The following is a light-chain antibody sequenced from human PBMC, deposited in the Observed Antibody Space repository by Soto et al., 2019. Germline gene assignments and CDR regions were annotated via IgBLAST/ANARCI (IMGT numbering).Light chain of an antibody. Sequence: EIVMTQSPATLSVSPGESATLSCRASQCISSELAWYQQKPGQPPRLLIYGASTRATGVPARFTGSGSGSDVTLTISGLQSEDFALYYCQQGHNWPLTFGQGTRLEI. V-gene: IGKV3-15*01. CDR1: QCISSE. CDR2: GAS. J-gene: IGKJ2*01. CDR3: QQGHNWPLT.